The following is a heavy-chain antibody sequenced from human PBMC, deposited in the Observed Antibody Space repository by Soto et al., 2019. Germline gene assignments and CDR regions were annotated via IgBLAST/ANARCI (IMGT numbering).Heavy chain of an antibody. Sequence: PSETLSLTCAVYGGSFSGYYWSWIRQPPGKGLEWIGEINHSGSTNYNPSLKSRVTISVDTSKNQFSLKLSSVTAADTAVYYCARVSGYCISTSCYGRYYFDYWGQGTLVPVSS. CDR2: INHSGST. V-gene: IGHV4-34*01. J-gene: IGHJ4*02. D-gene: IGHD2-2*01. CDR3: ARVSGYCISTSCYGRYYFDY. CDR1: GGSFSGYY.